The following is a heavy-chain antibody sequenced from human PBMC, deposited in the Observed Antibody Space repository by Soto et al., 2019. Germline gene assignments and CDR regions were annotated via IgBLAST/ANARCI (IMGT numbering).Heavy chain of an antibody. V-gene: IGHV1-18*01. J-gene: IGHJ6*02. CDR3: ARFYYDSSGYLPSPYYYYGMDV. Sequence: ASVKVSCKASGYTFTSYGISWVRQAPGQGLEWMGWISAYNGNTNYAQKLQGRVTMTTDTSTSTAYMELRSLRSDDTAVYYCARFYYDSSGYLPSPYYYYGMDVWGQGTTVTVSS. CDR1: GYTFTSYG. CDR2: ISAYNGNT. D-gene: IGHD3-22*01.